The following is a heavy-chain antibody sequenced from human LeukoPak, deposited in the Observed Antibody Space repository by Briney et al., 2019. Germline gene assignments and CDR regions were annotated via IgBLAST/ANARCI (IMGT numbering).Heavy chain of an antibody. CDR1: GGTFSSYA. V-gene: IGHV1-69*06. J-gene: IGHJ4*02. Sequence: ASVKVSCKASGGTFSSYAISWVRQAPGQGLEWMGGIIPIFGTANYAQKFQGRVTITADKSTSTAYMELSSLRSEDTAVYYCARGGYSGYDDQDFDYWGQGTLVTVSS. CDR2: IIPIFGTA. D-gene: IGHD5-12*01. CDR3: ARGGYSGYDDQDFDY.